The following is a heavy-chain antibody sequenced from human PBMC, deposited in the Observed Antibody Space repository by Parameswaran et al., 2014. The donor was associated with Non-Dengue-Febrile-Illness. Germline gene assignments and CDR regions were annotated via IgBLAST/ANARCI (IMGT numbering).Heavy chain of an antibody. J-gene: IGHJ4*02. D-gene: IGHD2-15*01. CDR2: IKKDGSEK. V-gene: IGHV3-7*03. CDR3: ARDDGGNLDY. Sequence: RWIRQPPGKGLEWVANIKKDGSEKNYVDSVKGRFTISRDNAKNSLYLQMNSLRAEDTAVYYCARDDGGNLDYWGQGTLVTVSS.